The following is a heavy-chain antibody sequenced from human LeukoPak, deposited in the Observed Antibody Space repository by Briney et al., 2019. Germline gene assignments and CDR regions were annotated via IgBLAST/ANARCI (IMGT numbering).Heavy chain of an antibody. CDR3: AKAKGIAAAGNSQGVDY. Sequence: PGGSLRLSCAASGFTFSSYAMSWVRQAPGKGLEWVSAISGSGGSTYYADSVKGRFTISRDNSKNTLYLQMNSLRAEDTAVYYCAKAKGIAAAGNSQGVDYWGQGTLVTVSS. V-gene: IGHV3-23*01. CDR2: ISGSGGST. J-gene: IGHJ4*02. D-gene: IGHD6-13*01. CDR1: GFTFSSYA.